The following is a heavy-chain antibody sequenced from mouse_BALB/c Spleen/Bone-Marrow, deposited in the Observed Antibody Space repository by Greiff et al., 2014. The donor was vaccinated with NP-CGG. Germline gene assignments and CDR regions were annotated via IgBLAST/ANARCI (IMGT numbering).Heavy chain of an antibody. Sequence: VMLVESGPGLVAPSQSLSITCTVSGFSLTTYGVHWVRQPPGKGLEWLGVIWAGGSTNYTSALMSRLSTSKDNSKSQVFLKMNSLQTDDTAMYYCARGVRHFDYWGQGTTLTVSS. CDR3: ARGVRHFDY. J-gene: IGHJ2*01. V-gene: IGHV2-9*02. CDR1: GFSLTTYG. CDR2: IWAGGST.